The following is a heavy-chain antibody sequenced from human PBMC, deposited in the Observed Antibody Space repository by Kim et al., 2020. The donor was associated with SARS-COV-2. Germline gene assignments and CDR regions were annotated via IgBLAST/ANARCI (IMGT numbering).Heavy chain of an antibody. Sequence: PGDEMEWIGGVDPSGTTYSNPSLKSRVTLSVETSRNQFSLKLSSVTAADTAVFYCTRHLSGSSWFDYWGQGTLVTVSS. J-gene: IGHJ4*02. CDR3: TRHLSGSSWFDY. CDR2: VDPSGTT. D-gene: IGHD6-13*01. V-gene: IGHV4-39*01.